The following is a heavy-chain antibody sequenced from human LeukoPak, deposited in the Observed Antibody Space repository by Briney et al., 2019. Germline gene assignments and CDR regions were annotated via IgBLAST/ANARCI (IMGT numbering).Heavy chain of an antibody. J-gene: IGHJ4*02. CDR1: GFTFSSYA. Sequence: PGGSLRLSCAASGFTFSSYAMTWVRQAPGKGLEWVSATSANGGTTYYADSVKGRFTISRDNSKNTLYLQMNSLRAEDTAVYYCAKIPHPRIVGAAGYFDYWGQGTLVTVSS. D-gene: IGHD1-26*01. V-gene: IGHV3-23*01. CDR2: TSANGGTT. CDR3: AKIPHPRIVGAAGYFDY.